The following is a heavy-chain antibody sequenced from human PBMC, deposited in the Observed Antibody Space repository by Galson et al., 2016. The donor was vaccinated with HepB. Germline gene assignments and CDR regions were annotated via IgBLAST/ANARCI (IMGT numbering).Heavy chain of an antibody. Sequence: SLRLSCAASGFTFGNFAMNWVRQTPGKGLEWVAGITNRGLSTYYSDSVKGRFTISRDNLNNTLSLQMNSVRAEDTAVYYCAKVRPPYSSDWYFDLWGRGTLVTVSS. J-gene: IGHJ2*01. CDR3: AKVRPPYSSDWYFDL. CDR2: ITNRGLST. CDR1: GFTFGNFA. V-gene: IGHV3-23*01. D-gene: IGHD6-25*01.